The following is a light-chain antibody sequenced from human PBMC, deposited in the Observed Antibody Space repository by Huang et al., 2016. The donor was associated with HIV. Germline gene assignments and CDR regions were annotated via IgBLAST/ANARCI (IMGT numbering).Light chain of an antibody. CDR3: QQYDNLYT. V-gene: IGKV1-33*01. CDR2: GAS. CDR1: QDIRNY. J-gene: IGKJ2*01. Sequence: IQMTQFPASLSANVGDRVTISCQASQDIRNYLNWYQQKPGKAPTLLIYGASNLQTGVPSRFSGNGSGTDFTITISSLQSEDVATYYCQQYDNLYTFGQGTRLDIK.